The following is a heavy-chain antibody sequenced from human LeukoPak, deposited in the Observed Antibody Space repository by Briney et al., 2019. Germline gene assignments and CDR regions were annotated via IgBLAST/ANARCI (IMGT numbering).Heavy chain of an antibody. CDR1: GGSFSGYY. CDR3: ARGCSGGSCYPADPFDY. J-gene: IGHJ4*02. Sequence: SETLSLTCAVYGGSFSGYYWSWIRQPPGKGLEWIGEINHSESTNYNPSLKSRVTISVDTSKNQFSLKLSSVTAADTAVYYCARGCSGGSCYPADPFDYWGQGTLVTVSS. V-gene: IGHV4-34*01. CDR2: INHSEST. D-gene: IGHD2-15*01.